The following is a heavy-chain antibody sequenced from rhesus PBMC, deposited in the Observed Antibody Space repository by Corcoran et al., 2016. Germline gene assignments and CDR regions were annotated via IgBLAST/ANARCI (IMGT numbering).Heavy chain of an antibody. CDR3: AAGYSSGWYDYGLDS. Sequence: QLQLQESGPGLVKPSETLSLTCAVSGYSISSGYGWSWIRHPPGKGLEWIGYLSYSGSTGYNPSLKSRVTSSRDTSNNQFSLKLSSVTAADTAVYYCAAGYSSGWYDYGLDSWGQGVVVTVSS. CDR1: GYSISSGYG. V-gene: IGHV4-122*02. J-gene: IGHJ6*01. D-gene: IGHD6-31*01. CDR2: LSYSGST.